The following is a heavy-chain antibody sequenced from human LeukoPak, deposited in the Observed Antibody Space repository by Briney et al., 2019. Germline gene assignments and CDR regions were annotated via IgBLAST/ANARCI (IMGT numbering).Heavy chain of an antibody. CDR2: ISGSGGST. V-gene: IGHV3-23*01. CDR1: GFTFSAFW. J-gene: IGHJ4*02. CDR3: AKGRDGYNADFDY. D-gene: IGHD5-24*01. Sequence: GGSLRLSCAASGFTFSAFWMGWVRQAPGKGLEWVSGISGSGGSTYYADSVKGRFTISRDNSKNTLYLQMNSLRAEDTAVYYCAKGRDGYNADFDYWGQGTLVTVSS.